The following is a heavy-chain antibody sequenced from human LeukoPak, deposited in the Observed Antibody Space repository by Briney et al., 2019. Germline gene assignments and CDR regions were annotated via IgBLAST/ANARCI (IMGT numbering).Heavy chain of an antibody. CDR3: ARWSRLVLGYDY. V-gene: IGHV4-61*02. CDR1: GGSISSGSYY. CDR2: IYTSGST. Sequence: PSETLSLTCTVSGGSISSGSYYWSWIRQPAGKGLEWIGRIYTSGSTNYNPSLKSRVTISVDTSKNQFSLKLSSVTAADTAVYYCARWSRLVLGYDYWGQGTLVTVSS. J-gene: IGHJ4*02. D-gene: IGHD6-19*01.